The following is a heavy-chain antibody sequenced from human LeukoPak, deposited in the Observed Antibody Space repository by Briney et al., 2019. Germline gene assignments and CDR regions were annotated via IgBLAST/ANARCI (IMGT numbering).Heavy chain of an antibody. Sequence: PSETLSLTCTVSGGSISSHYWSWIRQPAGKGLEWVGRIYTSGSTNYNPSLKGRVTISVDTSKNQFSLKLSSVTAADTAIYYCARDHYYDSSGYTFGYWGQGTLVTVSS. CDR2: IYTSGST. V-gene: IGHV4-4*07. J-gene: IGHJ4*02. CDR1: GGSISSHY. CDR3: ARDHYYDSSGYTFGY. D-gene: IGHD3-22*01.